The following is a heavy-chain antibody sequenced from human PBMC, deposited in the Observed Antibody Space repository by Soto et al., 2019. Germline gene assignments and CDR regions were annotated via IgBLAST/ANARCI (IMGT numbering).Heavy chain of an antibody. D-gene: IGHD2-21*02. CDR1: GFTFSSYA. J-gene: IGHJ6*02. Sequence: QVQLVESGGGVVQPGRSLRLSCAASGFTFSSYAMHWVRQAPGKGLEWGAVISYDGSNKYYADSVKGRFTISRDNSKNTLYLQMNSLRAEDKSVYYCARDRGSCGGDCLPYYGMDVWGQGTTVTVSS. CDR3: ARDRGSCGGDCLPYYGMDV. V-gene: IGHV3-30-3*01. CDR2: ISYDGSNK.